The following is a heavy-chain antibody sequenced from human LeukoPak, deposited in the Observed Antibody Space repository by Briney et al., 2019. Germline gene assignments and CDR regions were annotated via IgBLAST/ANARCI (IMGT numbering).Heavy chain of an antibody. J-gene: IGHJ4*02. CDR1: GGSFGNYY. D-gene: IGHD6-13*01. Sequence: SETLSLTCTVSGGSFGNYYWSWIRQPPGKGLEWMGSIYYNGSTNYNPSLKIRVTISVDTSKNQFSLKLSSVTAADTAVYYCAGILGIAAAGNDYWGQGTLVTVSS. V-gene: IGHV4-59*01. CDR2: IYYNGST. CDR3: AGILGIAAAGNDY.